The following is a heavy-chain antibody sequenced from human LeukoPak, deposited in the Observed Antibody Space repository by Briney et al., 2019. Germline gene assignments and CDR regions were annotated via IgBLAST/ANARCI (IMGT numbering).Heavy chain of an antibody. CDR2: ISGSGGST. CDR3: ADLVVINAYSVDY. D-gene: IGHD3-22*01. V-gene: IGHV3-23*01. J-gene: IGHJ4*02. CDR1: GFTFSSYA. Sequence: SGGSLRLSCATSGFTFSSYAMNWVRQAPGKGLEWVSVISGSGGSTYYADSVKGRFTISRDNSKNTLYLQMNSLRAEDTAVYYCADLVVINAYSVDYWGQGTLVTVSS.